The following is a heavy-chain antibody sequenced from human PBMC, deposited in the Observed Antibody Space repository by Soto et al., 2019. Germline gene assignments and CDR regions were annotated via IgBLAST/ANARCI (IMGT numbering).Heavy chain of an antibody. V-gene: IGHV3-66*01. CDR3: ARERRYYYYYMDV. CDR1: GFTVSSNY. J-gene: IGHJ6*03. CDR2: IYSGGST. Sequence: EVQLVESGGGMVQPGGSLRLSCAASGFTVSSNYMSWVRQAPGKGLEWVSVIYSGGSTYYADSVKGRFTISRDNSKNTLYLQMNSLRAEDTAVYYCARERRYYYYYMDVWGKGTTVTVSS.